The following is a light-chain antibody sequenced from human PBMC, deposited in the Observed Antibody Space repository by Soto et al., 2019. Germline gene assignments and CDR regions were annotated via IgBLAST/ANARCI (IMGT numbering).Light chain of an antibody. V-gene: IGLV2-8*01. J-gene: IGLJ1*01. CDR3: SSYAGSDSPYV. CDR1: SGDVGGYDY. CDR2: EVT. Sequence: QSALTQPPSASGSPGQSVTISCTGTSGDVGGYDYVSWYQQHPGKAPKLMIYEVTKRPLGVPDRFSGSTSGNTASLTVSGLQAEDEADYYCSSYAGSDSPYVFGTGTKVTVL.